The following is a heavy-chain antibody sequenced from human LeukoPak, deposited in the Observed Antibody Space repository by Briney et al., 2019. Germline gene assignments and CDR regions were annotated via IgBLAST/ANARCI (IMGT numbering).Heavy chain of an antibody. CDR1: GYSFTSYW. CDR2: IYPGDSDT. V-gene: IGHV5-51*01. Sequence: KRGESLKISCKGSGYSFTSYWIGWVRQMPGKGLEWMGIIYPGDSDTRYSPSFQGQVTISADKSISTAYLQWSSLKASDTAMYYCARSYPVVYYYDSSGYYFAHFDYWGQGTLVTVSS. D-gene: IGHD3-22*01. CDR3: ARSYPVVYYYDSSGYYFAHFDY. J-gene: IGHJ4*02.